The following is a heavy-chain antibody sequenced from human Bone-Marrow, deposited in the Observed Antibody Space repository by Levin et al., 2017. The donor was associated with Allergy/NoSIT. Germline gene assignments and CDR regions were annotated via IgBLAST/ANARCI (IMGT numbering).Heavy chain of an antibody. J-gene: IGHJ4*02. Sequence: GESLKISCAASGFTFSSYAMHWVRQVPGKGLEWVAVISYDGSNKYYADSVKGRFTISRDNSKNTLYLQMNSLRAGDTAVYYCARAYDLSWYYDYVWGSPDYWGQGTLVTVSS. CDR3: ARAYDLSWYYDYVWGSPDY. D-gene: IGHD3-16*01. V-gene: IGHV3-30-3*01. CDR2: ISYDGSNK. CDR1: GFTFSSYA.